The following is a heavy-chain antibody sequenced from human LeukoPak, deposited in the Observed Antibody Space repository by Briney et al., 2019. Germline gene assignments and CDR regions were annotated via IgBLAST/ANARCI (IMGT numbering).Heavy chain of an antibody. V-gene: IGHV4-39*01. CDR2: IYYSGST. D-gene: IGHD3-22*01. CDR3: ARWGLYYYDSSGYYSGLDAFDI. J-gene: IGHJ3*02. Sequence: SETLSLTCTVSGGSISSSSYYWGWIRQPPGKGLEWIGSIYYSGSTYYNPSLKSRVTISVDTSKNQFSLKLGSVTAADTAVYYCARWGLYYYDSSGYYSGLDAFDIWGQGTMVTVSS. CDR1: GGSISSSSYY.